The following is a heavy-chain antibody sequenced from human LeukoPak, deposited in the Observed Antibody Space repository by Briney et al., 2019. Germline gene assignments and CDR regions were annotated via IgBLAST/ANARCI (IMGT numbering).Heavy chain of an antibody. CDR2: INPSGGST. V-gene: IGHV1-46*01. Sequence: ASVKVSCKASGYSFISFYIHWVRQAPGQGLEWMGVINPSGGSTAYAQQFQGRVTMTRDTSTSTVYMELSSLRSEDTAVYYCAKRPRGNYLDPFDYWGQGTLVTVSS. J-gene: IGHJ4*02. CDR1: GYSFISFY. CDR3: AKRPRGNYLDPFDY. D-gene: IGHD3-10*01.